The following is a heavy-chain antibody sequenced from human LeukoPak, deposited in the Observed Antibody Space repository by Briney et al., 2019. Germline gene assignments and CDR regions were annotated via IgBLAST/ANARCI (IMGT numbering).Heavy chain of an antibody. CDR2: INSGRGGT. J-gene: IGHJ4*02. D-gene: IGHD3-22*01. CDR1: GFTFSSYA. V-gene: IGHV3-23*01. CDR3: GKDASSGYYYFDY. Sequence: GGSLRLSCAASGFTFSSYAMNWVRQAPGKGLEWVSAINSGRGGTYYADSVKGRFTISRDNSKNTLYLQMNSLRAEDTAVYYCGKDASSGYYYFDYWGQGTLVTVSS.